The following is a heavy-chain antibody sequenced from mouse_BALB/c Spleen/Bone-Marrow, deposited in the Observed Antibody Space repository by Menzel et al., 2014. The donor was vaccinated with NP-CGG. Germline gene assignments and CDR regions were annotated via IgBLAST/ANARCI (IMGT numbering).Heavy chain of an antibody. CDR2: IRSKSNNYGT. CDR3: VRQGDGYYNWYFDV. Sequence: EVHLVESGGGLVQPKGSLKLSCAASGFTFNTYAMNWVRQAPGKGLEWVARIRSKSNNYGTNYADSVKDGFTISRDDSQSMLYLQMNNLKTEDTAMFYCVRQGDGYYNWYFDVWGAGTTVTVSS. CDR1: GFTFNTYA. V-gene: IGHV10-1*02. D-gene: IGHD2-3*01. J-gene: IGHJ1*01.